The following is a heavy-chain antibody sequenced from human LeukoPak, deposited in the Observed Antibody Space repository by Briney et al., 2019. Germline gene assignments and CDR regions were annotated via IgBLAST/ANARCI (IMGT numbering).Heavy chain of an antibody. CDR1: GFTFSSYS. J-gene: IGHJ4*02. V-gene: IGHV3-21*01. CDR3: ASSGGAVV. Sequence: GGSLRLSCAASGFTFSSYSMNWVRQAPGKGLEWVSSISSSRSYIYYAYSVKGGFIISRDNAKNSLYLQMNSLSAEDTAVYYCASSGGAVVWGQGTLVTVSS. D-gene: IGHD1-26*01. CDR2: ISSSRSYI.